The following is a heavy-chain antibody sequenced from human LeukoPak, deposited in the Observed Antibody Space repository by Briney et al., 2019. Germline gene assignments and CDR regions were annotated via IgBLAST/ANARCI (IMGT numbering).Heavy chain of an antibody. V-gene: IGHV4-4*07. J-gene: IGHJ4*02. D-gene: IGHD5-24*01. Sequence: WIGRIYTSGSTNYNPSLKSRVTMSVDTSKNQFSLKLSSVTAADTAVYYCARGFREDGSLNYWGQGTLVTVSS. CDR2: IYTSGST. CDR3: ARGFREDGSLNY.